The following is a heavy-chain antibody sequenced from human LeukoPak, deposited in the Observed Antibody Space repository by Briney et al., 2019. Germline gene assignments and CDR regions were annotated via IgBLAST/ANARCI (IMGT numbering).Heavy chain of an antibody. J-gene: IGHJ4*02. CDR3: ATGNSLTGHN. CDR1: GYSFTNYD. D-gene: IGHD3-9*01. V-gene: IGHV1-8*02. CDR2: MNPNSGNT. Sequence: ASVKVSCKASGYSFTNYDINWVRQATGQRPEWLGWMNPNSGNTGYARKFQGRVSMTRNTSISTAYMELSSLRSEDTAFYYCATGNSLTGHNWGQGTLVTVSS.